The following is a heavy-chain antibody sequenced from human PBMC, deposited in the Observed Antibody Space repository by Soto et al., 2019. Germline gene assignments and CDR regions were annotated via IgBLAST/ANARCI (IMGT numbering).Heavy chain of an antibody. CDR2: INAGNGNT. D-gene: IGHD6-13*01. CDR1: GYTFTSYA. CDR3: ARDGAAAGKGDFDY. J-gene: IGHJ4*02. V-gene: IGHV1-3*01. Sequence: GASVKVSCKASGYTFTSYAMHWVRQAPGQRLEWMGWINAGNGNTKYSQKFQGRVTITRDTSASTAYMELSSLRSEDTAVYYCARDGAAAGKGDFDYWGQGTLVTVSS.